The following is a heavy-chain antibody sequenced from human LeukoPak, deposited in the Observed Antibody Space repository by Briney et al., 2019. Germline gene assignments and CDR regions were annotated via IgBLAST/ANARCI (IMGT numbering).Heavy chain of an antibody. D-gene: IGHD1-1*01. V-gene: IGHV4-38-2*01. CDR3: ARHGSDGGFDP. CDR2: IYHTGST. CDR1: GYPINSGYY. J-gene: IGHJ5*02. Sequence: SETLSLTCAVSGYPINSGYYWGWIRQPPGKGLEWIGSIYHTGSTYYNPSLKSRVTISLDTSKNQFSLKLSSVTAADTAVYYCARHGSDGGFDPWGQGTLVTVSS.